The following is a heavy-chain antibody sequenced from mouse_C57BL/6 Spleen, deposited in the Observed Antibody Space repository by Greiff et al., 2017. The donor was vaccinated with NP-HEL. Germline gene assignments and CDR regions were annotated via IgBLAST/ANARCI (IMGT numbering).Heavy chain of an antibody. Sequence: EVKLMESGGGLVKPGGSLKLSCAASGFTFSSYAMSWVRQTPEKRLEWVATISDGGSYTYYPDNVKGRFTISRDNAKNNLYLQMSHLKSEDTAMYYCARYHYGSSYWYFDVWGTGTTVTVSS. CDR3: ARYHYGSSYWYFDV. D-gene: IGHD1-1*01. J-gene: IGHJ1*03. CDR1: GFTFSSYA. V-gene: IGHV5-4*03. CDR2: ISDGGSYT.